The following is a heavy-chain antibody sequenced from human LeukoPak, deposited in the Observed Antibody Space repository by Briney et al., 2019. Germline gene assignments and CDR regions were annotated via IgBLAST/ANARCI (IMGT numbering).Heavy chain of an antibody. CDR3: ARAGYCSGGSCFGGLYYYYYMDV. V-gene: IGHV1-18*01. CDR2: ISAYNGNT. Sequence: ASVKVSCKASGYTFTSYGISWVRQARGQGLEWMGWISAYNGNTNYAQKLQGRVTMTTDTSTSTAYMELRSLRSDDTAVYYCARAGYCSGGSCFGGLYYYYYMDVWRKGTTVTVSS. D-gene: IGHD2-15*01. CDR1: GYTFTSYG. J-gene: IGHJ6*03.